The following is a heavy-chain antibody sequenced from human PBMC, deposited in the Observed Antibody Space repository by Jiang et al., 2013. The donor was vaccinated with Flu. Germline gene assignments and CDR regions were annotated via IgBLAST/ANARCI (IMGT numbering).Heavy chain of an antibody. Sequence: GSGLVKPSETLSLTCTVSGGSVSSTYYWGWIRQPPGKGLEWIGNIYYSGTTNYNPSLKSRVTMSVDTSKNQFSLKLSSVTAADTAVYYCTRTGFSSGWYEAALGYWGQGTLVTVSS. V-gene: IGHV4-39*01. D-gene: IGHD6-19*01. J-gene: IGHJ4*02. CDR1: GGSVSSTYY. CDR2: IYYSGTT. CDR3: TRTGFSSGWYEAALGY.